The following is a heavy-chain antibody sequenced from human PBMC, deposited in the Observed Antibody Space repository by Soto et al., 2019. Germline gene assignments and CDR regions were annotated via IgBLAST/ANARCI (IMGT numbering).Heavy chain of an antibody. Sequence: GGSLRLSCVASGFAFSNLGMPWVRQAPGKGLEWVAFISNDGSKKKYVDSVKGRFTMSRDDSGNTLYLQINSLRGDDTAVYFFEKDWNAANYDYGTDVWGQGTTVTVSS. CDR1: GFAFSNLG. V-gene: IGHV3-30*18. CDR2: ISNDGSKK. J-gene: IGHJ6*02. CDR3: EKDWNAANYDYGTDV. D-gene: IGHD1-1*01.